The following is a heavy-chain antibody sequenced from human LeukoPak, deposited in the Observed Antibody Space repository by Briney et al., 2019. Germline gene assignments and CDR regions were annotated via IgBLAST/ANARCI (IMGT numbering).Heavy chain of an antibody. D-gene: IGHD5-18*01. Sequence: IPSETLSLTCAVYGGSFSGYYWSWIRQPPGKGPEWIGEINHSGSTNYNPSLKSRVTISVDTSKNQFSLKLSSVTAADTAVYYCARGAIQTIDAFDIWGQGTMVTVSS. CDR2: INHSGST. CDR1: GGSFSGYY. V-gene: IGHV4-34*01. CDR3: ARGAIQTIDAFDI. J-gene: IGHJ3*02.